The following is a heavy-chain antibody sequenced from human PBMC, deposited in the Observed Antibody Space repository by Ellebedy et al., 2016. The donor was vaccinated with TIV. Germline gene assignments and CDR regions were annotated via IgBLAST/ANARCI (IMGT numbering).Heavy chain of an antibody. J-gene: IGHJ3*01. V-gene: IGHV3-33*01. Sequence: GGSLRLSXVASGFIFSNHGMHWVRQAPGKGPEWVAVIWVDGLNKYYVDSVRGRFTISRDNSKNTLYLQMNSLRAEDTAVYYCARERAPFDGFDVWGQGTMVTVSS. CDR2: IWVDGLNK. CDR3: ARERAPFDGFDV. CDR1: GFIFSNHG.